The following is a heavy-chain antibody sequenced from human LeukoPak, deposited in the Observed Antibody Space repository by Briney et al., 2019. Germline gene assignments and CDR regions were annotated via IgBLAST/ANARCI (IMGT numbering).Heavy chain of an antibody. CDR3: ARGGPIVVVPRGNWFDP. V-gene: IGHV1-2*02. CDR1: GYTFTGYY. D-gene: IGHD2-21*01. Sequence: ASVKVSCKASGYTFTGYYMHWVRQAPGQGLEWMGWINPNSGGTNYAQKLQGRVTMTRDTSISTAYMELSRLRSDDTAVYYCARGGPIVVVPRGNWFDPWGQGTLVTVSS. CDR2: INPNSGGT. J-gene: IGHJ5*02.